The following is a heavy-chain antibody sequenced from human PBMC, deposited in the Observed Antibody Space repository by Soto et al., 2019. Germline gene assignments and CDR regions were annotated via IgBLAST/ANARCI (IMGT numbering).Heavy chain of an antibody. V-gene: IGHV3-30*18. CDR3: AKDPRYCSGGICYYYYYGMDV. J-gene: IGHJ6*02. Sequence: QVQLVESGGGVVQPGRSLRLSCAASGFTFSNYGMHWVRQAPGKGLEWVAVISYDGSNKYYTDSVMGRFTFSRDNSKNSLYLQMNSLRAEDTAVYYCAKDPRYCSGGICYYYYYGMDVWGQGTTVTVSS. D-gene: IGHD2-15*01. CDR2: ISYDGSNK. CDR1: GFTFSNYG.